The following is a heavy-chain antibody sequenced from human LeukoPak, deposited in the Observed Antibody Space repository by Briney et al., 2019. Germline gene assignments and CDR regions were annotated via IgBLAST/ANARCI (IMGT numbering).Heavy chain of an antibody. J-gene: IGHJ4*02. Sequence: GGSLRLSCAPSGFTFSRHGMHWVRQAPGKGLEWVAIISNDGSRKYYAHSVEGRFAISRDNSKNTLYLQMDSLRAEDTAVYYCARDRAWNYFDYWGQGTLVTVSS. CDR3: ARDRAWNYFDY. CDR1: GFTFSRHG. CDR2: ISNDGSRK. D-gene: IGHD3-3*01. V-gene: IGHV3-30*03.